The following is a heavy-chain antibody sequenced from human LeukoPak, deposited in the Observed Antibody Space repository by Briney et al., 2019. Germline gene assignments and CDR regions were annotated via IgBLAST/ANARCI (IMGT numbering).Heavy chain of an antibody. D-gene: IGHD3-3*01. CDR2: ISAYNGNT. V-gene: IGHV1-18*01. CDR3: ARDGSGIFGVVNWFNP. J-gene: IGHJ5*02. CDR1: GYTFTSYG. Sequence: ASVKVSCKASGYTFTSYGISWVRQAPGQGLEWMGWISAYNGNTNYAQKLQGRVTMTTDTSTSTAYMELRSLRSDDTAVYYCARDGSGIFGVVNWFNPWGQGTLVTVSS.